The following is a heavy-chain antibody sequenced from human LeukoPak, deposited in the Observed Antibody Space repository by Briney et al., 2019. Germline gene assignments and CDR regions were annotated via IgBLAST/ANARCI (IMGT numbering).Heavy chain of an antibody. J-gene: IGHJ6*03. CDR1: GFTIRSNS. D-gene: IGHD3-10*01. Sequence: PGGALVLSWAGAGFTIRSNSMRWGRPAPGKGLEWVAFIYSGGNTHYSDSVKGRFTISRDNSKNTLYLQMNSLRAEDTAVYYCARASMVRGVNGYYYYYMDVWGKGTTVTVSS. CDR3: ARASMVRGVNGYYYYYMDV. CDR2: IYSGGNT. V-gene: IGHV3-53*05.